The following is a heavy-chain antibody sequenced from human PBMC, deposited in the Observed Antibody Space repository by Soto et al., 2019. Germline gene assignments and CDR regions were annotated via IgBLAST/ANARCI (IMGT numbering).Heavy chain of an antibody. CDR1: GLNFDDFA. D-gene: IGHD3-3*01. CDR2: ITWNSRVL. V-gene: IGHV3-9*01. Sequence: EVQLVESGGRLVQPGRYLRLSCVGTGLNFDDFAMHWVRQAPGKGLEWVSGITWNSRVLAYADSVKGRFTLSRDNARNSLYLHMDSLRDEDTALYYCAKGRYEFWSPYYFDSWGQGTLVTVSS. CDR3: AKGRYEFWSPYYFDS. J-gene: IGHJ4*02.